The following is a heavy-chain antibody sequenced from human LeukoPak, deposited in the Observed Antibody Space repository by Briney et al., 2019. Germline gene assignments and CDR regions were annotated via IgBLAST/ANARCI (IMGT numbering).Heavy chain of an antibody. CDR1: GYTFTGYY. J-gene: IGHJ6*02. CDR3: ARDWRIGFCSGGSCSGMDV. D-gene: IGHD2-15*01. V-gene: IGHV1-2*02. CDR2: INPNSGGT. Sequence: GASVKVSCKASGYTFTGYYMHWVRQAPGQGLEWMGWINPNSGGTNYAQKFQGRVTMTRDTSISTAYMELSRLRSDGTAVYYCARDWRIGFCSGGSCSGMDVWGQGTTVTVSS.